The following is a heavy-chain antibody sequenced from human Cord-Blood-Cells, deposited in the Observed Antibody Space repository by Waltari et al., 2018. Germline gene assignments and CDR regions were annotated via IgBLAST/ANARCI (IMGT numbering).Heavy chain of an antibody. J-gene: IGHJ4*02. V-gene: IGHV4-38-2*02. CDR1: GYSISSGYY. CDR3: ASVGAAAIDY. CDR2: IYHSGST. Sequence: QVQLQESGPGLVKPSETLSLTCTVSGYSISSGYYWGWIRQPPGKGLEWIGSIYHSGSTYYNPALKSRITISVDTSKHQFSLKLSSVTAADTAVYYCASVGAAAIDYWGQGTLVTVSS. D-gene: IGHD2-2*01.